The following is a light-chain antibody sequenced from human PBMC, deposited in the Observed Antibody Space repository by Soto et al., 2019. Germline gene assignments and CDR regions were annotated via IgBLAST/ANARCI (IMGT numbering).Light chain of an antibody. CDR3: QHYGYSPFT. CDR2: GAS. CDR1: QTVSSSY. J-gene: IGKJ3*01. Sequence: EIVLTQSPGTLSLSPGERATLSCRTSQTVSSSYLAWYQQKLGQAPRLLIYGASSRATGIPDRSSGSGSGTDFTLTISRLEPEDFAVYYCQHYGYSPFTFGPGTKLDIK. V-gene: IGKV3-20*01.